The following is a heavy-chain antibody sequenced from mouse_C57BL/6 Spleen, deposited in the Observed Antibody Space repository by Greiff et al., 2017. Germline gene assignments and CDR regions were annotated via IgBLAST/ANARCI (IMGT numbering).Heavy chain of an antibody. CDR1: GFNIKDYY. D-gene: IGHD1-1*01. J-gene: IGHJ2*01. Sequence: EVQLQQSGAELVKPGASVKLSCTASGFNIKDYYMHWVKQRPEQGLEWIGRIDPANGNTKYAPKFQGKATITADTSSNTAYLQRSSLTSEDTAIYYCARSSEGFDYWGQGTTLTVSS. CDR2: IDPANGNT. CDR3: ARSSEGFDY. V-gene: IGHV14-3*01.